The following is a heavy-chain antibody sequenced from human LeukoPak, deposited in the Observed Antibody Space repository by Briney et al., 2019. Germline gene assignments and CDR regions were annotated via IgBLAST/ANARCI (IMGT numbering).Heavy chain of an antibody. Sequence: GASLRLSCAASGFTFDDYGMSWVRQAPGKGLEWVSGIIWNGGSTGYADSVKGRFTISRDNAKNSLYLQMNSLRAEDTALYYCARLVHYYDSSGSRAFDIWGQGTMVTVSS. D-gene: IGHD3-22*01. CDR2: IIWNGGST. J-gene: IGHJ3*02. V-gene: IGHV3-20*04. CDR3: ARLVHYYDSSGSRAFDI. CDR1: GFTFDDYG.